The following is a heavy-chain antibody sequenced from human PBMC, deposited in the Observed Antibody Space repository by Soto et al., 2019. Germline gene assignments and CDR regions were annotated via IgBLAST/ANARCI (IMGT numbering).Heavy chain of an antibody. J-gene: IGHJ4*02. CDR1: GYTFTGYY. Sequence: ASVKVSCKASGYTFTGYYMHWVRQAPGQGLEWMGWINPNSGGTNYAQKFQGWVTMTRDTSISTAYMELSRLRSDDTAVYYCARARDFWSLEFDYWGQGTLVTVSS. CDR2: INPNSGGT. D-gene: IGHD3-3*01. CDR3: ARARDFWSLEFDY. V-gene: IGHV1-2*04.